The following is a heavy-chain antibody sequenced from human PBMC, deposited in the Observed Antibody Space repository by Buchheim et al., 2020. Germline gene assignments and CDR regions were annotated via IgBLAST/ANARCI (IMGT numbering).Heavy chain of an antibody. V-gene: IGHV4-39*01. Sequence: QWQLQESGPGLVKPSETLSLTCTVSGGSISSSSYYWGWIRQPPGKGLEWIGSIYYSGSTYYNPSLKSRVTISVDTSKNQFSLKLSSVTAADTAVYYCARHLVAAARENWFDPWGQGTL. J-gene: IGHJ5*02. CDR1: GGSISSSSYY. D-gene: IGHD6-13*01. CDR2: IYYSGST. CDR3: ARHLVAAARENWFDP.